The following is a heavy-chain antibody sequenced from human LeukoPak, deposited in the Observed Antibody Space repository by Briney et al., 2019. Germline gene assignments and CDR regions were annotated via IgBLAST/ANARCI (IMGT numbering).Heavy chain of an antibody. CDR3: ARDPGILGLFVDY. CDR2: INPNSGGT. D-gene: IGHD3-22*01. V-gene: IGHV1-2*02. CDR1: GYTFTGYY. Sequence: GASVKVSCKASGYTFTGYYMHWVRQAPGQGLEWMGWINPNSGGTNYAQKFQGRVTMTRDTSISTAYMELSRLRSDDTAVYYCARDPGILGLFVDYWGQGTLVTVSS. J-gene: IGHJ4*02.